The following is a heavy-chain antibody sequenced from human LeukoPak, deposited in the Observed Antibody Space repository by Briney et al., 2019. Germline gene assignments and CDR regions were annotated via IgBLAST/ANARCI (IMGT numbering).Heavy chain of an antibody. D-gene: IGHD6-19*01. V-gene: IGHV4-34*01. Sequence: SETLSLTCAVYGGSFSGYYWSWIRQPPGKGLEWIGEINHSGSTNYNPSLKSRVTISVDTSKNQFSLKLSSVTAADTAVYYCAGASSGWNKDFDYWGQGTLVTVSS. J-gene: IGHJ4*02. CDR3: AGASSGWNKDFDY. CDR2: INHSGST. CDR1: GGSFSGYY.